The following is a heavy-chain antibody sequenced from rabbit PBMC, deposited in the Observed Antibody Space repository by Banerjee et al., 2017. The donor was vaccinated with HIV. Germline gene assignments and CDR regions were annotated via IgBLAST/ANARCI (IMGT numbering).Heavy chain of an antibody. CDR3: ARDLAAVTGWNFNF. CDR2: IYAGSDDNT. V-gene: IGHV1S45*01. D-gene: IGHD7-1*01. J-gene: IGHJ4*01. CDR1: GFSFSSVHD. Sequence: QEQLVESGGGLVQPEGSLTLTCTASGFSFSSVHDMCWVRQAPGKGLEWIACIYAGSDDNTYYASWAKGRFTISKASWTTVTLQMTSLTAADTASYFCARDLAAVTGWNFNFWGPGTLVTVS.